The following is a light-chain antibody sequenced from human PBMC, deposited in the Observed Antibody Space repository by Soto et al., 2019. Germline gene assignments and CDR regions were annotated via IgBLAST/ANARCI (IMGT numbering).Light chain of an antibody. CDR1: SSNIGTGYD. V-gene: IGLV1-40*01. CDR2: GNN. CDR3: QSYDSGLSAVV. J-gene: IGLJ2*01. Sequence: QSVLTQPPSVSGAPGQRVTISCTGSSSNIGTGYDVLWYQQLPGTAPKLLVYGNNNRPSGVPDRFSASKSGTSASLAITGLQAEDEADYYCQSYDSGLSAVVFGGGTKLTVL.